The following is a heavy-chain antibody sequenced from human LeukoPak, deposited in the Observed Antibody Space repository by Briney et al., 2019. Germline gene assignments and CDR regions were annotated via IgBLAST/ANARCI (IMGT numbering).Heavy chain of an antibody. J-gene: IGHJ5*02. D-gene: IGHD4-17*01. CDR2: IYTSGST. CDR1: GGSISSYY. V-gene: IGHV4-4*07. CDR3: AREPSVTTVSTGS. Sequence: SETLSLTCTVSGGSISSYYWSWILQPAGKGLEWIGRIYTSGSTNYDPSLKSRVTMSVDTSKNQFSLRLSSVTAADTAIYYCAREPSVTTVSTGSWGQGTLVIVSS.